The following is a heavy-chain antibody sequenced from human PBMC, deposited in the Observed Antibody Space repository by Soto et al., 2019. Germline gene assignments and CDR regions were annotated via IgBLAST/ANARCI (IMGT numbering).Heavy chain of an antibody. V-gene: IGHV1-69*04. D-gene: IGHD3-10*01. CDR3: ARDQFNYYGSGSQFDY. Sequence: GASVKVYCKASGGTFSSYTISWVRQAPGQGLEWMGRIIPILGIAYYAQKFQGRVTITADKSTSTAYMELSSLRSEDTAVYYCARDQFNYYGSGSQFDYWGQGTLVTSPQ. J-gene: IGHJ4*02. CDR1: GGTFSSYT. CDR2: IIPILGIA.